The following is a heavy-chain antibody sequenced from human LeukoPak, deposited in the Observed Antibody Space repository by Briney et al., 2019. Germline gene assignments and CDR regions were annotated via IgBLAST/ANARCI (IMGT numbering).Heavy chain of an antibody. CDR1: GYSFTSYW. V-gene: IGHV5-51*01. CDR3: ARSPRKYWYFDL. J-gene: IGHJ2*01. CDR2: IYPGDSDA. Sequence: GESLKISCKGSGYSFTSYWIGWVRQMPGKGLEWMGIIYPGDSDARYSPSFQGRVTISADKSISTAYLQWTSLKASDTAIYYCARSPRKYWYFDLWGRGTLVTVSS.